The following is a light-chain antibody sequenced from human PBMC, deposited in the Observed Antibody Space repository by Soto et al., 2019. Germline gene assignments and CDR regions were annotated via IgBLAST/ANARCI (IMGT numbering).Light chain of an antibody. CDR2: EVT. V-gene: IGLV2-14*01. J-gene: IGLJ2*01. Sequence: QSALTQPASVSGSPGQSITISCTGSSSDVGAYNYVSWYQQHPGKARRLMIYEVTNRPSGVSNRFSGSKSGNTASLTISGHRAEHEADYYCSLYTSGSTLVVFGGGTKLTVL. CDR1: SSDVGAYNY. CDR3: SLYTSGSTLVV.